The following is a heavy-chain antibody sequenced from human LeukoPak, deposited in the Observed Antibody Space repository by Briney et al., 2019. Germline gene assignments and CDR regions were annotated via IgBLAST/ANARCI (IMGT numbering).Heavy chain of an antibody. CDR1: GFTVSSNY. CDR2: IYSGGST. Sequence: GGSLRLSCAASGFTVSSNYMSWVRQAPGKGLEWVSVIYSGGSTYYADSVKGRFTISRDNSKNTLFLQMSSLRAEDTAMYYCARSWPLVVTLTHFDYWGQGTLVTVSS. D-gene: IGHD2-15*01. J-gene: IGHJ4*02. CDR3: ARSWPLVVTLTHFDY. V-gene: IGHV3-66*01.